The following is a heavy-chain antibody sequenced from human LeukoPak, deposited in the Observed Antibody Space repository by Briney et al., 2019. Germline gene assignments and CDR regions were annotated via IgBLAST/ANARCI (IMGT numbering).Heavy chain of an antibody. Sequence: PSETLSLTCTVSGGSISSYYWSWIRQPPGKGLEWIGYIYYSGSTNYNPSLKGRVTISVDTSKNQFSLKLSSVTAADTAVYYCARVGGIAAAGIIDYWGQGTLVTVSS. D-gene: IGHD6-13*01. CDR3: ARVGGIAAAGIIDY. J-gene: IGHJ4*02. CDR1: GGSISSYY. CDR2: IYYSGST. V-gene: IGHV4-59*01.